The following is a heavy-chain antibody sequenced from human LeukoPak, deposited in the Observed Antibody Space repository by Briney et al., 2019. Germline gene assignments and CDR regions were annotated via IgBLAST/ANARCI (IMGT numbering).Heavy chain of an antibody. CDR2: FYYDGST. V-gene: IGHV4-59*08. CDR1: GGSIRSYY. Sequence: SETLSLTCTVSGGSIRSYYWSWIRQPPGKGLEWIGYFYYDGSTNYNPSLKSRVTMSVDTSKNQFSLKLSSVTAADTAVYFCTRHTPVRLSSGYYFGMDVWGQGTTVTVSS. CDR3: TRHTPVRLSSGYYFGMDV. J-gene: IGHJ6*02.